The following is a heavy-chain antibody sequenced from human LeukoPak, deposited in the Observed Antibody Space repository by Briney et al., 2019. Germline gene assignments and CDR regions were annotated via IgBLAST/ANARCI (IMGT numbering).Heavy chain of an antibody. D-gene: IGHD3-10*01. V-gene: IGHV3-53*01. J-gene: IGHJ4*02. Sequence: GGSLRLSCAASGFIVSTNDMSWVRQAPGKGLEWVSITYSDGGTYYAESVKGRFTIPRDNSKNTLYLQMNSLRAEDTAVYYCARESRFGESFFDYWGQGTLVTVSS. CDR3: ARESRFGESFFDY. CDR2: TYSDGGT. CDR1: GFIVSTND.